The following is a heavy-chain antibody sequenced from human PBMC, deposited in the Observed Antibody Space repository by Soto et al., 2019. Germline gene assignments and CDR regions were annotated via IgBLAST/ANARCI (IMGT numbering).Heavy chain of an antibody. CDR2: IYYSGST. CDR3: ARHGYYDSSGYYFYYYYGMDV. V-gene: IGHV4-39*01. D-gene: IGHD3-22*01. J-gene: IGHJ6*02. CDR1: GGSISSGGYY. Sequence: SETLSLTCTVSGGSISSGGYYWSWIRQHPGKGLEWIGYIYYSGSTYYNPSLKSRVTISVDTSKNQFSLKLSSVTAADTAVYYCARHGYYDSSGYYFYYYYGMDVWGQGTTVTVSS.